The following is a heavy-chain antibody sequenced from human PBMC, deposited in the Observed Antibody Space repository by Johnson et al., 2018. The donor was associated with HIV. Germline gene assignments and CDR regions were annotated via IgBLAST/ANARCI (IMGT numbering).Heavy chain of an antibody. CDR2: IWYDGREK. CDR3: ARAIGNWDAFDI. D-gene: IGHD7-27*01. V-gene: IGHV3-33*01. Sequence: QVQLVESGGGVVQPGRSLRLSCAASGFTFSTYGMHWVRQAPGKGLEWVALIWYDGREKDYADSVKGRFTISRDNSKNTLYLEMNSLRVEDTAVYYCARAIGNWDAFDIWGQGTMVTVSS. J-gene: IGHJ3*02. CDR1: GFTFSTYG.